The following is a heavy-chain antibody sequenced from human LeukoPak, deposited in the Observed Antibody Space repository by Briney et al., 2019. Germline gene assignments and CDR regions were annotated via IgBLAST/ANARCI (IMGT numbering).Heavy chain of an antibody. D-gene: IGHD6-13*01. CDR2: ISGSGGST. J-gene: IGHJ4*02. Sequence: PGGSLRLSCAASGFTVSSNYMSWVRQAPGKGLEWVSVISGSGGSTNYADSVKGRFIIPRDNSRNTLFLQMNSLRAEDTAVYYCAKHHYSSSRDYFDYWGQGTLVTVSS. CDR3: AKHHYSSSRDYFDY. V-gene: IGHV3-23*01. CDR1: GFTVSSNY.